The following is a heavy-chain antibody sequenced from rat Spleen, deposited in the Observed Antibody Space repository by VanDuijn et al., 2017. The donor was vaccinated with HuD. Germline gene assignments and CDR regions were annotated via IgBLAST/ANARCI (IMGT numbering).Heavy chain of an antibody. CDR2: ISTGGGNT. D-gene: IGHD1-10*01. V-gene: IGHV5S14*01. CDR3: ARLVTTYWYFDF. J-gene: IGHJ1*01. Sequence: EVQLVESGGGLVQPGRSLKFSCAASGFTFSDYAMAWVRQTPTKGLEWVASISTGGGNTYYRDSVQGRFTISRDNAKNTQYLQMDSLRSEDTATYYCARLVTTYWYFDFWGPGTMVTVSS. CDR1: GFTFSDYA.